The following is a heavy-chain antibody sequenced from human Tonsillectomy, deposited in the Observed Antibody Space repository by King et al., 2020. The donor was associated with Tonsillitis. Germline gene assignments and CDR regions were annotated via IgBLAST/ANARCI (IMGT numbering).Heavy chain of an antibody. CDR2: IGYDASYE. CDR1: GLTFANYG. CDR3: AKGVICFSDWYFPL. J-gene: IGHJ2*01. Sequence: VQLVESGGGVVQPGTSLRLSCAASGLTFANYGMHWVRQAPGKGLEWVALIGYDASYENYADSVKGRFTISRDNSKNTLYMEMNSLRVEDTAVYYCAKGVICFSDWYFPLWGRGPLVTVSS. V-gene: IGHV3-30*18. D-gene: IGHD2-21*01.